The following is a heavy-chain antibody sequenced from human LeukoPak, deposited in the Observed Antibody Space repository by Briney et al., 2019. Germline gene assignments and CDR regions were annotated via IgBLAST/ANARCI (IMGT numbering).Heavy chain of an antibody. V-gene: IGHV3-48*01. CDR3: ARAGSSSYVY. J-gene: IGHJ4*02. Sequence: GGSLRLSCAASGFTFSSYSMTWVRQGPGKGLEWVSYISSSSIIYYADSVKGRFTISRDNAKNSLYLQMNSLRAEDTAVYYCARAGSSSYVYWGQGTLVTVSS. D-gene: IGHD6-13*01. CDR1: GFTFSSYS. CDR2: ISSSSII.